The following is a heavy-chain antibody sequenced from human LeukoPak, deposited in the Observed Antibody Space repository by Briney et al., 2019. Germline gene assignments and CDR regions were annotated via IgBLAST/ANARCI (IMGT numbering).Heavy chain of an antibody. V-gene: IGHV4-31*03. Sequence: SETLSLTCTVSGGSISSGGYYWSWIRQHPGKGLEWIGYIYYSGSTYYNPSLKSRVTISVDTSKNQFSLKLSSVTAADTAVYYCARTGQSITIFGVVTNWFDPWGQGTLATVSS. D-gene: IGHD3-3*01. CDR3: ARTGQSITIFGVVTNWFDP. J-gene: IGHJ5*02. CDR2: IYYSGST. CDR1: GGSISSGGYY.